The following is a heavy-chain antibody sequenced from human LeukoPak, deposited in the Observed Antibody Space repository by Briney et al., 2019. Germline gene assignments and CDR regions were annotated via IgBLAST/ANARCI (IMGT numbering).Heavy chain of an antibody. D-gene: IGHD3-3*01. J-gene: IGHJ5*02. Sequence: SVKVSCKASGGTFSSYAISWVRQAPGQGLEWMGGIIPIFGTANYAQKFQGRVTITTDESTSTAYMELSSLRSEDTAVYYCAGHDFWSGSWFDPWGQGTLATVSS. CDR1: GGTFSSYA. V-gene: IGHV1-69*05. CDR3: AGHDFWSGSWFDP. CDR2: IIPIFGTA.